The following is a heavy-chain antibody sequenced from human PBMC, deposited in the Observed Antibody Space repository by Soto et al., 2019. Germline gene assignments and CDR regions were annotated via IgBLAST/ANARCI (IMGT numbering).Heavy chain of an antibody. CDR2: ISPYSGNT. V-gene: IGHV1-18*01. Sequence: GASVKVSCKASGYIFVNYGIAWVRQAPGQGLEWMGWISPYSGNTHYASKVQGRLTMTTGTSTSTAYMDLGSLTSDDTAVYYCALRPIEYYYDSSGPFAEYFHHWGQGTLVTVSS. D-gene: IGHD3-22*01. CDR3: ALRPIEYYYDSSGPFAEYFHH. J-gene: IGHJ1*01. CDR1: GYIFVNYG.